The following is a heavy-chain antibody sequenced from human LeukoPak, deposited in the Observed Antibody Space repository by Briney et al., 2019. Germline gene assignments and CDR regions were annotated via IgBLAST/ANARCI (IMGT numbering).Heavy chain of an antibody. CDR3: ARGIGYYDSSGYRN. J-gene: IGHJ4*02. Sequence: ASVKLSCTASGYTFTIYYMHWVRLAPGQGLELMGIINPSGGSTSYAQKFQGRVTMTRDTSTSTDYVELSSLRSEDTAVYYCARGIGYYDSSGYRNWGQGTLVTFSS. V-gene: IGHV1-46*01. D-gene: IGHD3-22*01. CDR1: GYTFTIYY. CDR2: INPSGGST.